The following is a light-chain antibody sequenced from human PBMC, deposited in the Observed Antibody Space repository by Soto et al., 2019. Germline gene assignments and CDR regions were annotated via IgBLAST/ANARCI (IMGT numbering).Light chain of an antibody. V-gene: IGLV2-14*01. J-gene: IGLJ1*01. CDR2: EVS. CDR1: SSDVGGYNY. Sequence: QSVLTQPASVSGSPGQSITISCTGTSSDVGGYNYVSWYQQHPGKAPKLMIYEVSNRPSGVSNRFSGSKSDNTASLTISGLQADDEADYYCCSYAGSYTLYVFGTGTKVTVL. CDR3: CSYAGSYTLYV.